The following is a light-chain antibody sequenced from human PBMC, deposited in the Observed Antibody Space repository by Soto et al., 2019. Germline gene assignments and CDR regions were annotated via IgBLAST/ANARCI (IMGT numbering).Light chain of an antibody. CDR3: QRSGSSPPYT. Sequence: EIVLTQSPGTLSLSPGERATLSCRASQSVSSSYLAWYQQKPGQAPRLLIYGASSRATGIPDRFSGSGSGTDFTLTISRLEPEDFAVYYCQRSGSSPPYTFGQGTKLEIK. CDR1: QSVSSSY. V-gene: IGKV3-20*01. CDR2: GAS. J-gene: IGKJ2*01.